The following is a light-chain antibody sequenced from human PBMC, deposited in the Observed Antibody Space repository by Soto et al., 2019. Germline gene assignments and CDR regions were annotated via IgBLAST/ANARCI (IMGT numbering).Light chain of an antibody. V-gene: IGKV3-15*01. J-gene: IGKJ1*01. CDR3: QQYNNGMST. Sequence: EIVMTQSPATLSVSPGERATLSCRASQSVSSNLAWYQQKPGQAPRLLIYGASTRATGIPARFSGSGSGTEFTLTISSLQSEDFAVYYCQQYNNGMSTFGQGTKVDIK. CDR2: GAS. CDR1: QSVSSN.